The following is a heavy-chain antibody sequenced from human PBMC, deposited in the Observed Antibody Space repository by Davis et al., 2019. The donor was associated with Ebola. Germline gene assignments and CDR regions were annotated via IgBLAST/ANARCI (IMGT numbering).Heavy chain of an antibody. CDR2: INAGNGNT. Sequence: AASVKVSCKASGYTFTSYAMHWVRQAPGQRLEWLGWINAGNGNTKYSQKFQGRVTITRDTSASTAYMELSSLRSADTAVYYCARDMYGRHGRDAFDIWGQGTMVTVSS. CDR1: GYTFTSYA. D-gene: IGHD3-10*02. CDR3: ARDMYGRHGRDAFDI. J-gene: IGHJ3*02. V-gene: IGHV1-3*01.